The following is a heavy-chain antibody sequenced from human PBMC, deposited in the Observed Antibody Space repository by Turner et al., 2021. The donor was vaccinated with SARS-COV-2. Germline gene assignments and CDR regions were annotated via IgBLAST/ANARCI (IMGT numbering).Heavy chain of an antibody. Sequence: QLQLQESGPGLVKPSETLSLTCSVSGGSISSSSYYWGWIRQPPGKGLEGIGSIYNSGSTYYNPSLKSRVTISVDTSKNQFSLKLSSVTAADTAVYYCAIAPNYYYGMDVWGQGTTVTVSS. CDR3: AIAPNYYYGMDV. CDR2: IYNSGST. V-gene: IGHV4-39*01. J-gene: IGHJ6*02. CDR1: GGSISSSSYY.